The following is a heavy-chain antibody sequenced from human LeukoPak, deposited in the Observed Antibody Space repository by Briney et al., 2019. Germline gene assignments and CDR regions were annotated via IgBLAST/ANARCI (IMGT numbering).Heavy chain of an antibody. CDR2: IYHSGST. D-gene: IGHD2-15*01. Sequence: PSETLSLTCAVSGYSISSGYYWGWIRQPPGKGLEWIGSIYHSGSTYYNPSLKSRVTISVDTSKNQFPLKLSSVTAADTAVYYCAISPLYCSGGSCYESSDAFDIWGQGTMVTVSS. CDR1: GYSISSGYY. V-gene: IGHV4-38-2*01. J-gene: IGHJ3*02. CDR3: AISPLYCSGGSCYESSDAFDI.